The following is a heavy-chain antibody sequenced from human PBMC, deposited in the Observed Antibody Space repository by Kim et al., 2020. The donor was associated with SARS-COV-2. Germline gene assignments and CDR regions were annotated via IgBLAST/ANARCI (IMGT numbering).Heavy chain of an antibody. CDR3: AKDGRGSGWYRYGYYYYYYGMDV. J-gene: IGHJ6*02. Sequence: GGSLRLSCAASGFTFSSYAMSWVRQAPGKGLEWVSVIYSGGSSTYYADSVKGRFTISRDNSKNTLYLQMNSLRAEDTAVYYCAKDGRGSGWYRYGYYYYYYGMDVWGQGTTVTVSS. D-gene: IGHD6-19*01. CDR1: GFTFSSYA. CDR2: IYSGGSST. V-gene: IGHV3-23*03.